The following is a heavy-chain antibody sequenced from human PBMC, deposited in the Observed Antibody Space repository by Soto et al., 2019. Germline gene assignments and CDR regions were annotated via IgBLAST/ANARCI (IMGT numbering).Heavy chain of an antibody. V-gene: IGHV3-23*01. Sequence: GGSLRLSCAGSGFTLSTYGMTWVRQAPGKGLEWVSAITGTGGNTYYVDSVKGRFTSSRDNSKNMLYLQMNSVRVEDTAVYYCARIRGYLYCLHVRGQGTTVTVSS. CDR1: GFTLSTYG. J-gene: IGHJ6*02. CDR2: ITGTGGNT. CDR3: ARIRGYLYCLHV.